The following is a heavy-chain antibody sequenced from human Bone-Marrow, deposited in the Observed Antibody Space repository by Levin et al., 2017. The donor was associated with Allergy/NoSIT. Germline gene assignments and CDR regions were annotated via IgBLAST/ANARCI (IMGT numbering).Heavy chain of an antibody. J-gene: IGHJ2*01. CDR1: ESTFTTHW. CDR3: AGDRQRSWYFDL. CDR2: INLDGSST. V-gene: IGHV3-74*01. Sequence: GESLKISCAASESTFTTHWMHWVRQTPGKGLVWVSRINLDGSSTSYADSVKGRFTTSRDNAKNTLYLQMNNVRVEDTGIYYCAGDRQRSWYFDLWGRGTLVTVSS. D-gene: IGHD4-17*01.